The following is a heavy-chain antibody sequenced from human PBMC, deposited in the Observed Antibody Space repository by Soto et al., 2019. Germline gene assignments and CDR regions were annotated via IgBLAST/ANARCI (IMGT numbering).Heavy chain of an antibody. CDR2: ISYSGSA. D-gene: IGHD2-15*01. CDR1: GVSISSDAYY. Sequence: SETLSLTCAVSGVSISSDAYYWSWIRQHPGKGLEWIGYISYSGSAYYNPSLKSRVTMSVDTSKNQFSLKLTSVTAADTAVYYCARYCFRDTWSKFDYWGQGTMVTVYS. V-gene: IGHV4-31*11. CDR3: ARYCFRDTWSKFDY. J-gene: IGHJ4*02.